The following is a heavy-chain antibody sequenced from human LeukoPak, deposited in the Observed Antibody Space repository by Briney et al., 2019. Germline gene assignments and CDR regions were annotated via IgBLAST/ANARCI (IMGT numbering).Heavy chain of an antibody. CDR3: ARVVGSRYGDYPLFDY. CDR2: INHSGST. D-gene: IGHD4-17*01. Sequence: PGGSLRLSCAASGFTFSDYYMSWIRQPPGKGLEWIGEINHSGSTNYNPSLKSRVTISVDTSKNQFSLKLSSVTAADTAVYYCARVVGSRYGDYPLFDYWGQGTLVTVSS. CDR1: GFTFSDYY. J-gene: IGHJ4*02. V-gene: IGHV4-34*01.